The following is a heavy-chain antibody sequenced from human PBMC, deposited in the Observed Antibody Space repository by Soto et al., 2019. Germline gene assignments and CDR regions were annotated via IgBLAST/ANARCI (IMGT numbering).Heavy chain of an antibody. D-gene: IGHD6-19*01. Sequence: QVQLVESGGGVVQPGRSLRLSCAASGFTISSYAMHWVRQAPGKGLEWVAVISYDGSNKYYADSVKGRFTISRDNSKNTLYLQMNSLRAEDTAVYYCARDRHWLAPFDYWGPGTLVTVSS. CDR1: GFTISSYA. CDR2: ISYDGSNK. J-gene: IGHJ4*02. V-gene: IGHV3-30-3*01. CDR3: ARDRHWLAPFDY.